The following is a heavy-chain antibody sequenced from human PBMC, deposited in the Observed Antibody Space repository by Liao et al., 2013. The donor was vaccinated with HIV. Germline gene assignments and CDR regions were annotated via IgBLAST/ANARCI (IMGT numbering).Heavy chain of an antibody. CDR2: IYYSGST. CDR3: AKEWGYGSGSYYRVSYFDH. J-gene: IGHJ4*02. D-gene: IGHD3-10*01. CDR1: GGSFSDYYWSGYY. V-gene: IGHV4-61*08. Sequence: QVQLQESGPGLLKPSETLSLTCAVYGGSFSDYYWSGYYWSWIRQPPGKGLEWIGYIYYSGSTNSNPSLKSRVTISVDTSKNQFSLKLSSVTAADTAMYYCAKEWGYGSGSYYRVSYFDHWGQGALVTVSS.